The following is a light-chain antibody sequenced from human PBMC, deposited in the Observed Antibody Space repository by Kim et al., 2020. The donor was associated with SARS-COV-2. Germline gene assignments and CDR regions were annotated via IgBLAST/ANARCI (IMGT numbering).Light chain of an antibody. J-gene: IGKJ5*01. CDR2: GAS. CDR1: QDIRND. V-gene: IGKV1-17*01. Sequence: SSRGDRVTITGRASQDIRNDLGWYQQNPGRAPKRLIYGASSLQSGVPSRFSGSGSGTEFTLTISSVQPEDFATYFCLQHSTYPITFGQGTRLEIK. CDR3: LQHSTYPIT.